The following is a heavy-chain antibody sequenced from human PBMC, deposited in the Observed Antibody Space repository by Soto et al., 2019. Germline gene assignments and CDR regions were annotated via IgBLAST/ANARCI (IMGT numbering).Heavy chain of an antibody. CDR1: GRIFSSFP. CDR2: VISASGSV. CDR3: ARVGSRDAYNYGLDH. Sequence: QVQVVQSGAEVKKPGSSVKISCKASGRIFSSFPTSWVRQVPGQGLEWMGGVISASGSVTYAPKFQGRVTITAVNSAGIGYMELTSLTAEDTAIYYCARVGSRDAYNYGLDHWGSGTMVTVSS. V-gene: IGHV1-69*06. J-gene: IGHJ1*01. D-gene: IGHD5-18*01.